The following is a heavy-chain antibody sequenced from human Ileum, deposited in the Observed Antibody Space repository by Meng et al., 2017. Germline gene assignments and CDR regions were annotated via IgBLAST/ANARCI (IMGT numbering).Heavy chain of an antibody. CDR3: GSTFHADSSGNY. CDR2: IKSDSAGGTT. J-gene: IGHJ4*02. Sequence: GGSLRLSCAASGFTFSTVWMSWVRQAPGKGLEWVGRIKSDSAGGTTDYAAPVNGRFTISRDDSENTLYLQMNSLKAEDTAVYYCGSTFHADSSGNYWGQGTLVTVSS. CDR1: GFTFSTVW. D-gene: IGHD3-22*01. V-gene: IGHV3-15*01.